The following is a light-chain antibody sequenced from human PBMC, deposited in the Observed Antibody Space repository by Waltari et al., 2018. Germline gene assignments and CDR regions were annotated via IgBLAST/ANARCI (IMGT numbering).Light chain of an antibody. CDR3: SSYAGSNTLV. CDR1: NSDIGTYNY. V-gene: IGLV2-8*01. Sequence: QSALTQPPSASGSPGQSVPISCSRTNSDIGTYNYVSWFQQHPGRAPKPLIYEVNKRPSGVPDRFSGSKSDNRASLTVSGLQADDEAVYHCSSYAGSNTLVFGGGTRLTVL. J-gene: IGLJ2*01. CDR2: EVN.